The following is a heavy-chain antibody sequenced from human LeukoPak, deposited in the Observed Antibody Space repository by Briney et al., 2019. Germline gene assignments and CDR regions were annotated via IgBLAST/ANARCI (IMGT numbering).Heavy chain of an antibody. Sequence: SETLSLTCTVSSGSISTSNYYWGWVRQPPGKALEWIGNIFYSGSTYYSPSLKSRVTISLDTSRNQFSLKLNSVTAADTAVYYCARDQTYTSYMDVWGKGTTVTVSS. J-gene: IGHJ6*03. CDR1: SGSISTSNYY. CDR3: ARDQTYTSYMDV. V-gene: IGHV4-39*07. CDR2: IFYSGST. D-gene: IGHD2-2*02.